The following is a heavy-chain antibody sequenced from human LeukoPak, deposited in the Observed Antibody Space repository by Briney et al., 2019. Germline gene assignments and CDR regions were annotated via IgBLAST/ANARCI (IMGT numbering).Heavy chain of an antibody. CDR2: ISISGSTT. D-gene: IGHD3-10*01. CDR1: GFTLTDYY. J-gene: IGHJ3*02. Sequence: TGGSLRLSCAASGFTLTDYYMTWIRQAPGKGLEWVSYISISGSTTYYADSVKRRFTISRDNAKNSLYLQINSLRAEDTAVYYCARGPYGSGSQHAFDIWGQGTMVTVSS. V-gene: IGHV3-11*01. CDR3: ARGPYGSGSQHAFDI.